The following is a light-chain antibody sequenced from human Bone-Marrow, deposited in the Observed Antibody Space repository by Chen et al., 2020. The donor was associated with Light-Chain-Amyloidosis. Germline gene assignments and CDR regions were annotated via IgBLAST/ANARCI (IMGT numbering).Light chain of an antibody. J-gene: IGLJ3*02. Sequence: SYELTQPPSVSVSPGQTASITCSGDKLGDKFACWYHQKPGQSPVLVIYQDTKRPSGIPERFSGYNSGNTATLTISGTQAMDEADYYCQAWDSSTGVFGGGTKLTVL. CDR2: QDT. V-gene: IGLV3-1*01. CDR3: QAWDSSTGV. CDR1: KLGDKF.